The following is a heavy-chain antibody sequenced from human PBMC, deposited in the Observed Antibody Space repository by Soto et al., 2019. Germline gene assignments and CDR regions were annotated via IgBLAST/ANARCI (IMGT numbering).Heavy chain of an antibody. J-gene: IGHJ6*02. D-gene: IGHD6-13*01. CDR1: GYSFTSYW. CDR2: IYPGDSDT. CDR3: ARLTAAGTGDYGMDV. V-gene: IGHV5-51*01. Sequence: GESLKLSCKGSGYSFTSYWIGWVRQMPGKGLEWMGIIYPGDSDTRYSPSFQGQVTISADKSISTAYLQWSSLKASDTAMYYCARLTAAGTGDYGMDVWGQGTTVTVSS.